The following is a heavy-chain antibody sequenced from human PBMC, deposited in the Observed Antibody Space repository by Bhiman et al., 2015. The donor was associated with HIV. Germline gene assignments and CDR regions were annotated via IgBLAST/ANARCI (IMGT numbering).Heavy chain of an antibody. CDR1: GFTFSSYA. CDR2: ISGSGSST. V-gene: IGHV3-23*01. D-gene: IGHD6-6*01. Sequence: EVQLLEWGGGLEPGGSLRLSCAASGFTFSSYAMTWVRQAPGEGLEWVSTISGSGSSTYYADSVKGRFTISRDNSKNTLYVQMNSLRVEDTAIYYCAKSIAARPTSRRDWYFDLWGRGTLVTVSS. J-gene: IGHJ2*01. CDR3: AKSIAARPTSRRDWYFDL.